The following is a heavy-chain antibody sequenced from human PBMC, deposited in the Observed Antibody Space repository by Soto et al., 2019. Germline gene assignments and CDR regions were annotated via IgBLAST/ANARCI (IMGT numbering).Heavy chain of an antibody. V-gene: IGHV3-7*01. CDR3: ARGVIILNSYSGLDV. CDR1: GFTFSTYW. CDR2: IKPDGSEE. D-gene: IGHD3-3*01. Sequence: GGSLRLSCAASGFTFSTYWMSWVRQAPGKGLEWVANIKPDGSEEYYVDSVKGRFTISRDNTKISLYLQMNSLRGEDSAVYYCARGVIILNSYSGLDVWGQGTTVTVSS. J-gene: IGHJ6*02.